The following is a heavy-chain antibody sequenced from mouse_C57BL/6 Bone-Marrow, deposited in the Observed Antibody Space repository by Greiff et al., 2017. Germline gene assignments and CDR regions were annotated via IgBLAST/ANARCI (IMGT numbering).Heavy chain of an antibody. V-gene: IGHV1-4*01. CDR3: AIKGSSVPHWYFDV. Sequence: QVHVKQSGAELARPGASVKMSCKASGYTFTSYTMHWVKQRPGQGLEWIGYINPRSGYTKYNQKFKDKATLTADKSSSTAYMQLSSLTSEDSAVYYGAIKGSSVPHWYFDVWGTGTTVTVSS. CDR2: INPRSGYT. J-gene: IGHJ1*03. CDR1: GYTFTSYT. D-gene: IGHD1-3*01.